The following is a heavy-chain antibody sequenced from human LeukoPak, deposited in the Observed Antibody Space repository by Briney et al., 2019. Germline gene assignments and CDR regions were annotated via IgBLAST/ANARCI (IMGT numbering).Heavy chain of an antibody. CDR1: GITVSNNY. CDR3: ARDRSTSFDY. J-gene: IGHJ4*02. CDR2: IHSAGST. V-gene: IGHV3-66*01. D-gene: IGHD1-26*01. Sequence: GGSLRLSCAASGITVSNNYMSWVRQAPGKGLEWVSVIHSAGSTYYADSVKGRFTISRDNAKNTLYLQMNSLRAEDTAVYYCARDRSTSFDYWGQGTLVTVSS.